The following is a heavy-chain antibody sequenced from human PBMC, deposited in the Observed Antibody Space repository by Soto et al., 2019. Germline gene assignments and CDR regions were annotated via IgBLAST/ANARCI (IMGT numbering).Heavy chain of an antibody. CDR1: GGSFSSYA. D-gene: IGHD2-15*01. Sequence: QVHLVQSGAEVKKPGSSVKVSCRASGGSFSSYAISWVRQAPGHGPEWMGGIIPMYGTTHYAQSFQGRVTITADESTSTAYMELNSLRSEDTAVYYCARDLGGCSGGSCHYNWLDPWGQGTLVTVSS. J-gene: IGHJ5*02. CDR3: ARDLGGCSGGSCHYNWLDP. CDR2: IIPMYGTT. V-gene: IGHV1-69*01.